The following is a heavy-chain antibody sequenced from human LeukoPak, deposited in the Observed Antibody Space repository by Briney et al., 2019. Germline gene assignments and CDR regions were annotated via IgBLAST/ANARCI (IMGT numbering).Heavy chain of an antibody. Sequence: PSETLSLTCTVSGGSISSYYWSWIRQPPGKGLEWIGYIYYSGSTNYNPSLKSRVTISVDTSKNQFSLKLSSVTAADTAVYYCARGGGGYDILTGYYNVGSFDYWGQGTLVTVSS. CDR1: GGSISSYY. CDR2: IYYSGST. J-gene: IGHJ4*02. CDR3: ARGGGGYDILTGYYNVGSFDY. D-gene: IGHD3-9*01. V-gene: IGHV4-59*01.